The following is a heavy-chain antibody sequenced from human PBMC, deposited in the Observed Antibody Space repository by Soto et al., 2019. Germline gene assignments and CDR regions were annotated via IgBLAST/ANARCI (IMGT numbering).Heavy chain of an antibody. D-gene: IGHD2-2*01. Sequence: SETLSLTCTVSGGSISSGGYYWSWIRQHPGKGLEWIGYIYYSGSTYYNPSLKSRVTISVDTSKNQFSLKLSSVTAADTAAYYCARGVVVVPAAKYYMDVWGKGTTVTVSS. CDR2: IYYSGST. J-gene: IGHJ6*03. CDR1: GGSISSGGYY. V-gene: IGHV4-31*03. CDR3: ARGVVVVPAAKYYMDV.